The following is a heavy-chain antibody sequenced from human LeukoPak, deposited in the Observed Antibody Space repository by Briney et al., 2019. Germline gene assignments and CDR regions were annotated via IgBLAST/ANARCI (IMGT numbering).Heavy chain of an antibody. CDR2: ISSSSSYI. CDR1: GFTFSSDS. D-gene: IGHD1-26*01. J-gene: IGHJ6*03. V-gene: IGHV3-21*01. CDR3: AKRYRGSGSAYYYYMDV. Sequence: GGSLRLSCAASGFTFSSDSMNWVRQAPGKGLEWVSSISSSSSYIYYADSVKGRFTISRDNAKNSLYLQMNSLRAEDAAVYYCAKRYRGSGSAYYYYMDVWGKGTTVTVSS.